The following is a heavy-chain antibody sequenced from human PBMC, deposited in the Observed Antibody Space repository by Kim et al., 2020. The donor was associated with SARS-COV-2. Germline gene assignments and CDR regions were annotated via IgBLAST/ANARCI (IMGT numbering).Heavy chain of an antibody. CDR1: GGSFSGYY. CDR2: INHSGST. CDR3: ARGRTPYYPRINPGPYFDY. D-gene: IGHD2-21*01. V-gene: IGHV4-34*01. Sequence: SETLSLTCAVYGGSFSGYYWSWIRQPPGKGLEWIGEINHSGSTNYNPSLKSRVTISVDTSKNQFSLKLSSVTAADTAVYYCARGRTPYYPRINPGPYFDYWGQGTLVTVSS. J-gene: IGHJ4*02.